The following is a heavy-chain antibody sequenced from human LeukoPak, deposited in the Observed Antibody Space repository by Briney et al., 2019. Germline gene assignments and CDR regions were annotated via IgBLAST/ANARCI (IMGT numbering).Heavy chain of an antibody. J-gene: IGHJ4*02. Sequence: SETLSLTCTVSGGSISGYYWSWNRQPAGKGLEWIGRIYTSGSTNYNPSLKSRVTMSLDTSKNHFSLRLSSVTAADTAVYYCARGPYSSGWYGIDYWGQGILVTVSP. CDR3: ARGPYSSGWYGIDY. CDR1: GGSISGYY. V-gene: IGHV4-4*07. D-gene: IGHD6-19*01. CDR2: IYTSGST.